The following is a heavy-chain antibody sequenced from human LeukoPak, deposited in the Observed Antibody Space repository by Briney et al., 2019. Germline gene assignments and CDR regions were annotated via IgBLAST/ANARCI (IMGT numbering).Heavy chain of an antibody. CDR2: IYYSGST. CDR3: ARDLTYSSSWYGDYYYGMDV. J-gene: IGHJ6*02. V-gene: IGHV4-59*01. CDR1: GGSISSYY. Sequence: SSETLSLTCTVSGGSISSYYWSWIRQPPGKGLEWLGYIYYSGSTNYNPSLKSRVTISVDTSKNQFSLKLSSVTAADTAVYYCARDLTYSSSWYGDYYYGMDVWGQGTTVTVSS. D-gene: IGHD6-13*01.